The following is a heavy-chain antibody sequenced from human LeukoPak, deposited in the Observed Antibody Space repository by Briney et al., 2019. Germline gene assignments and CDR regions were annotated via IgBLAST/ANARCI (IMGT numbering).Heavy chain of an antibody. CDR2: ISSDSSYI. Sequence: GGSLTLSCAASGFTFSSYIMNWVRQAPGKGLEWVSSISSDSSYIYYADSVKGRFTISRDNAKNSLYLQMNSLRAEDTAVYYCARGSVGGGNYFDYWGQGTLVTVSS. CDR1: GFTFSSYI. CDR3: ARGSVGGGNYFDY. J-gene: IGHJ4*02. D-gene: IGHD3-16*01. V-gene: IGHV3-21*01.